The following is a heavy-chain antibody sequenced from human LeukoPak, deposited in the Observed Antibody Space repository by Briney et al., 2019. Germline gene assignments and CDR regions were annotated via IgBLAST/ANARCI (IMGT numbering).Heavy chain of an antibody. CDR3: PREFRGAEGDFWGGYYGFYFDY. D-gene: IGHD3-3*01. V-gene: IGHV1-69*13. CDR1: GGTFSSYA. J-gene: IGHJ4*02. Sequence: ASVKVSCKASGGTFSSYAISWVRQAPGQGLEWMGGIIPIFGTANYAQKFQGRVTITADESTSTAYMELSSLRSEDPAVDYCPREFRGAEGDFWGGYYGFYFDYGGKGPLATFS. CDR2: IIPIFGTA.